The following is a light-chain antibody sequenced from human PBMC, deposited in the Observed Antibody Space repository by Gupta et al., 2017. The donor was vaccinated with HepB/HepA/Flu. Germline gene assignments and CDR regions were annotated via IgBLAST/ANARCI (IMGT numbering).Light chain of an antibody. V-gene: IGKV1D-13*01. CDR1: QGISSA. CDR3: QQFQNYVT. Sequence: AIQLTQFPSSLSASVGDRVTITCRASQGISSALAWYQQKPGKPPKLLIYYASTLGSEVPSRFSGSGSGTDFTLTISGLQLEDFATYYCQQFQNYVTFGGGTKVEIK. CDR2: YAS. J-gene: IGKJ4*01.